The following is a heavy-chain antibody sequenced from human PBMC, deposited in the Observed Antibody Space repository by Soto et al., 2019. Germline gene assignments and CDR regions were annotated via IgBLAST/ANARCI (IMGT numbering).Heavy chain of an antibody. V-gene: IGHV3-21*01. CDR1: GFTFNTYD. J-gene: IGHJ5*02. Sequence: EVQLVESGGGLVKPGGFLRLSCAASGFTFNTYDMNWVRQAPGEGLEWVSSITASSAYIYYADSVRGRITISRDNAKNSLFLQMHSLRAEDTAVYYCVRSGTARLLRHSWFETWGQGTLVTVSS. CDR2: ITASSAYI. D-gene: IGHD2-21*01. CDR3: VRSGTARLLRHSWFET.